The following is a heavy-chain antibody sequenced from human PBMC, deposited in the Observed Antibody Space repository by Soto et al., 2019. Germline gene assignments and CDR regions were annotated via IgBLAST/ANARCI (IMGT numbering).Heavy chain of an antibody. Sequence: QVQLQESGPGLVKPSETLSLTCTVSGGSISSYYWSWIRQPPGKGLEWIGYIYYSGSTNYNPSLKSRVTISVDTSKNQFCLKLSSLTAADTAVYYCARPYGEYLYFDLWGRGTLVTVSS. CDR2: IYYSGST. CDR1: GGSISSYY. D-gene: IGHD4-17*01. V-gene: IGHV4-59*01. J-gene: IGHJ2*01. CDR3: ARPYGEYLYFDL.